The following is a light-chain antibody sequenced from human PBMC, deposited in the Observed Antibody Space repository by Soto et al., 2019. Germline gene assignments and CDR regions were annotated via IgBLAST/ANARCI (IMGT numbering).Light chain of an antibody. V-gene: IGLV1-44*01. J-gene: IGLJ3*02. CDR2: SND. CDR3: AAWDDSLNGWV. CDR1: SSNIGSNT. Sequence: QLVLTQAPSASGTPGQRVTISCSGCSSNIGSNTVSWYQQVPGTAPKLLIYSNDQRPSGVPDRFSGSKSGTSASLAIGGLQSEDEADYYCAAWDDSLNGWVFGGGTKLTVL.